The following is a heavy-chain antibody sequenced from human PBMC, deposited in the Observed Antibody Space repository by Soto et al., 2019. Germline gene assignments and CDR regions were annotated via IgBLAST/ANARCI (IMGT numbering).Heavy chain of an antibody. V-gene: IGHV3-64D*06. Sequence: GGSLRLSCSASRFTFSEYAMHWVRQAPGKGLQYVSAISYNGDKTYYADSVKGRFTISRDNSKNALYLQMSSLRAEDTALYYCVRDTGGDAYNDVFDLWGQGTMVTVSS. CDR2: ISYNGDKT. CDR3: VRDTGGDAYNDVFDL. J-gene: IGHJ3*01. CDR1: RFTFSEYA. D-gene: IGHD2-21*01.